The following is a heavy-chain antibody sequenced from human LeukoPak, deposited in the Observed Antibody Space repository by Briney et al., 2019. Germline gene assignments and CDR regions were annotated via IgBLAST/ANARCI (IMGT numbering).Heavy chain of an antibody. J-gene: IGHJ4*02. D-gene: IGHD2-15*01. CDR3: ARQSRGICSDGSCHSFDY. Sequence: SGTLSLTCAVSGGSISSSSYYWAWIRQPPGKGLEWIGSIYYSGTTNDNPSLKSRVTISVDTSKNQFSLKLRSVTAADAAVYYCARQSRGICSDGSCHSFDYWGQGTLVTVSS. CDR1: GGSISSSSYY. CDR2: IYYSGTT. V-gene: IGHV4-39*01.